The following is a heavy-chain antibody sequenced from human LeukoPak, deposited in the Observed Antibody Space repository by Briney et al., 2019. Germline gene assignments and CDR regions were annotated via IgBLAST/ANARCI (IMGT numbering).Heavy chain of an antibody. Sequence: AETLSLTCTLSGGSMQPLHEIWMRQPPGKGLQWIGYIYYSGSTNYNPSLKSRVIISVDTSKNQFSLKLRSVTAADTAVYYCASFSPSRGSYHHFDSWGQGTLVTVSS. CDR1: GGSMQPLH. V-gene: IGHV4-59*08. D-gene: IGHD6-19*01. CDR2: IYYSGST. J-gene: IGHJ4*02. CDR3: ASFSPSRGSYHHFDS.